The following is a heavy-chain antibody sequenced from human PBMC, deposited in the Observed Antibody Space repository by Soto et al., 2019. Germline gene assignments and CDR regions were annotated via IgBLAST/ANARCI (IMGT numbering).Heavy chain of an antibody. CDR3: ASYQQSYAFDI. CDR1: GGSLSSGPYS. CDR2: FSYSGST. D-gene: IGHD2-2*01. Sequence: SETLSLTCTVSGGSLSSGPYSWGWIRQPPEKGLEWIGTFSYSGSTYYNPSLESRVTISVDTSKNQFSLKVSSVTAADTAMYYCASYQQSYAFDIWGQGTMVT. V-gene: IGHV4-39*01. J-gene: IGHJ3*02.